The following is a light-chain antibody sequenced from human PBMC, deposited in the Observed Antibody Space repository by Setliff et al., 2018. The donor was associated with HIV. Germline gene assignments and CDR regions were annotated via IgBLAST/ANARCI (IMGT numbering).Light chain of an antibody. J-gene: IGLJ1*01. V-gene: IGLV2-23*02. CDR2: EVI. CDR3: CSYAGTRFFYI. CDR1: SSDVGGYNF. Sequence: QAVVTQPASVSGSPGQSITISCTGTSSDVGGYNFVSWYQQHPGKAPKLIIYEVIKRPSGTSDRFSGSRSGNTASLTISGLQAKDEADYYCCSYAGTRFFYIFGSGTKVTVL.